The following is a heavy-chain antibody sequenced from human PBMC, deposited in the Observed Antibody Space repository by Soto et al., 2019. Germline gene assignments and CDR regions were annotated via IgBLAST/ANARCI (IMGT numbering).Heavy chain of an antibody. Sequence: QGQLVQTGVEVKKPGASVKVSCEASGYNFITYGITWVRQAPGQGLGWMGWISPYNTNTDYAQKLQGRVTMTTDTSTNTASMELRNLRSDDTAVYYCARLGSIYGFDVFDIWGQGTLVTVSS. CDR3: ARLGSIYGFDVFDI. CDR1: GYNFITYG. CDR2: ISPYNTNT. J-gene: IGHJ3*02. D-gene: IGHD3-10*01. V-gene: IGHV1-18*01.